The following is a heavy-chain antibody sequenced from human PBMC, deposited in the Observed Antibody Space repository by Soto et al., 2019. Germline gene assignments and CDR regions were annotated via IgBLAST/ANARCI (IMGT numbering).Heavy chain of an antibody. V-gene: IGHV4-31*03. D-gene: IGHD6-6*01. CDR1: GGSISSGGHY. CDR2: IYYNGRT. Sequence: PSETLSLTCIVSGGSISSGGHYWSWIRQHPGRGLEWIGSIYYNGRTYYDPSLKSRVSMSVDTSNNQFSLTLSSVTAADTAVYYCARAEGGSLSSYYFDYWGHGTLVTVSS. J-gene: IGHJ4*01. CDR3: ARAEGGSLSSYYFDY.